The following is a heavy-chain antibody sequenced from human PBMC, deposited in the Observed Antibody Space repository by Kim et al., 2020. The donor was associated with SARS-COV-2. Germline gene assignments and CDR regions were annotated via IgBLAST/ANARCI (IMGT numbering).Heavy chain of an antibody. CDR2: IKRGGSAK. D-gene: IGHD2-15*01. J-gene: IGHJ4*02. V-gene: IGHV3-7*01. CDR3: TRWGGGNF. CDR1: GFTFSNYW. Sequence: GGSLRLSCAASGFTFSNYWMNWVRQAPGKGLEWVAKIKRGGSAKYYVDSVRGRFTISRDNAQNSLFLQMNSLRVEDTAVYYCTRWGGGNFWGPGTLVTVSS.